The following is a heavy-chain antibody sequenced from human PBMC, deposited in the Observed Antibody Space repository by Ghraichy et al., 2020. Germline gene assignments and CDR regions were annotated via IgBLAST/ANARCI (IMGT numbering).Heavy chain of an antibody. CDR3: GRGRVVIQFGGPY. V-gene: IGHV3-7*03. J-gene: IGHJ4*02. CDR2: IKQDGSEK. CDR1: GFTFSSYW. D-gene: IGHD3-16*01. Sequence: SLRLSCAASGFTFSSYWMSWVRQAPGKGLEWVANIKQDGSEKYYLDAVKVRLTISRDNAKNSLYLQMNSLIAEDTAVDYCGRGRVVIQFGGPYWGQGTLVTVSS.